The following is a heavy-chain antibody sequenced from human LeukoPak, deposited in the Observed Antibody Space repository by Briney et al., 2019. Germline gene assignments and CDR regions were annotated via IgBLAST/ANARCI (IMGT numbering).Heavy chain of an antibody. J-gene: IGHJ4*02. CDR3: ARGGSSSSPFFDY. CDR2: INPSGGST. V-gene: IGHV1-46*01. CDR1: GYTFTNYF. D-gene: IGHD6-13*01. Sequence: ASVKVSCKASGYTFTNYFMHWVRQAPGQGRVWMGIINPSGGSTSYAQKFQGRVTMTRDTSTSTVYMELSSLRSGDTAVYYCARGGSSSSPFFDYWGQGTLVTVSS.